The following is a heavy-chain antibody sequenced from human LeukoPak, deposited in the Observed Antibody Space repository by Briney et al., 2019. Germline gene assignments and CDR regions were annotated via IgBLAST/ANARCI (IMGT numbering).Heavy chain of an antibody. CDR2: IYSDGST. V-gene: IGHV3-66*01. D-gene: IGHD1-1*01. J-gene: IGHJ4*02. Sequence: QSGGSLRLSCAGSGFTVNSNYMSWVRQAPGKGLEWVSLIYSDGSTYYADSVKGRFTISRDNSKNTVYLQTNSLRVEDTAVYYCARDLDSLDWGQGTLVTVSS. CDR3: ARDLDSLD. CDR1: GFTVNSNY.